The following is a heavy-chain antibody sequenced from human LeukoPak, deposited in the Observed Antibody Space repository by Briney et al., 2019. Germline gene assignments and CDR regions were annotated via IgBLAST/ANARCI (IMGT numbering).Heavy chain of an antibody. V-gene: IGHV4-38-2*02. CDR2: IYNSGST. Sequence: SETLSLTCTVSGYSISSGYFWGWIRQPPGKGLEWIGTIYNSGSTYYNASLESRVTISVDTSKNQFSLKLSSVTAADTAVYYCARMGAIAGASANPDYWGQGTLVTVSS. J-gene: IGHJ4*02. D-gene: IGHD4/OR15-4a*01. CDR3: ARMGAIAGASANPDY. CDR1: GYSISSGYF.